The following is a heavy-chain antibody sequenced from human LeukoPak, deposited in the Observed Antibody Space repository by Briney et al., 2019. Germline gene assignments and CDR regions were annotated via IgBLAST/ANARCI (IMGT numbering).Heavy chain of an antibody. CDR3: ARGLRADWFDP. CDR2: IYYSGST. V-gene: IGHV4-61*01. Sequence: SETLSLTCTVSGGSISSGSYYWSWIRQPPGKGLEWIGYIYYSGSTNYNPSLKSRVTISVDTSKNQFSLKLSSVTAADTAVYYCARGLRADWFDPWGQGTLVTVSS. CDR1: GGSISSGSYY. D-gene: IGHD5-12*01. J-gene: IGHJ5*02.